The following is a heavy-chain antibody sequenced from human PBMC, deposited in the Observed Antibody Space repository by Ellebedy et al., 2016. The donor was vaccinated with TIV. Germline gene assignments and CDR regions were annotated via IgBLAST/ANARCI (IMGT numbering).Heavy chain of an antibody. Sequence: GGSLRLXXAASGFTFSSYWMSWVRQAPGKGLEWVANIKQDGSEKYYVDSVKGRFTISRDNAKNSLYLQMNSLRAEDTAVYYCARGQPGTDLYYYYGMDVWGQGTTVTVSS. CDR1: GFTFSSYW. D-gene: IGHD1-1*01. J-gene: IGHJ6*02. V-gene: IGHV3-7*01. CDR2: IKQDGSEK. CDR3: ARGQPGTDLYYYYGMDV.